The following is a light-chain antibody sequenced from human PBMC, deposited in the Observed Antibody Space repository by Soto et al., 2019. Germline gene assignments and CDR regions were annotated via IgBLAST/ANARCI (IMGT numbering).Light chain of an antibody. J-gene: IGKJ1*01. V-gene: IGKV3-20*01. CDR3: QQYGSSPRT. CDR1: QSVSSSY. Sequence: EIVLTQSPGTLSLSPGARAPLSCRASQSVSSSYLAWYQQKRGQAPSLLMYGASRRATGIPERFSGSGSGTDFTLTISRLEPEDFAVYYCQQYGSSPRTFGQGTKVDIK. CDR2: GAS.